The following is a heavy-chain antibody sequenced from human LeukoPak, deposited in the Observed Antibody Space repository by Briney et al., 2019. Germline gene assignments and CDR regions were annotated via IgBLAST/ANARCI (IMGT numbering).Heavy chain of an antibody. CDR2: IYYSGST. J-gene: IGHJ4*02. V-gene: IGHV4-59*01. CDR3: AREGSSDEFDY. Sequence: PSETLSLTCIVSSGSISPYYWSWIRQPPGKGLEWIGYIYYSGSTNYNPSLKSRVSMSVDTSKNQFSLKLSSVTAADTAVYYCAREGSSDEFDYWGQGTLVTVSS. CDR1: SGSISPYY. D-gene: IGHD6-19*01.